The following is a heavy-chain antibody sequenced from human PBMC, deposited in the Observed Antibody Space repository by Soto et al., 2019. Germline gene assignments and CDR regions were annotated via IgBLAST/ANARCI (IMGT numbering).Heavy chain of an antibody. CDR2: ISGSGRNT. J-gene: IGHJ4*02. V-gene: IGHV3-23*01. CDR3: ARELLTTVGFDY. Sequence: PGGSLRLSCTTSGFIFSNNGMSWVRQAPGKGLDWVSGISGSGRNTYYADSVKGRFTISRDNSKNTLFLQMNSLRAEDTAVYYCARELLTTVGFDYWGQGTLVTVSS. CDR1: GFIFSNNG. D-gene: IGHD4-17*01.